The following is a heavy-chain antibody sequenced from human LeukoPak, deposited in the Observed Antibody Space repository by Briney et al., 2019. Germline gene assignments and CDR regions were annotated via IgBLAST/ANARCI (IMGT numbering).Heavy chain of an antibody. CDR2: IYPGDSDT. CDR1: GYSFTSYW. Sequence: GESLKISCKGSGYSFTSYWIGWVRQMPGKGLEWMGIIYPGDSDTRYSPSFQGQVTISADKSISTAYLQWSSLKASDTAMYYCARQNGGYFRRTYYYYYMDVWGKGTTVTVSS. V-gene: IGHV5-51*01. J-gene: IGHJ6*03. CDR3: ARQNGGYFRRTYYYYYMDV. D-gene: IGHD2/OR15-2a*01.